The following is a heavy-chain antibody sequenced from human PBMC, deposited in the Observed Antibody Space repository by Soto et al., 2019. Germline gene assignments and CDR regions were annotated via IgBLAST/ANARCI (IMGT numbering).Heavy chain of an antibody. J-gene: IGHJ3*01. D-gene: IGHD1-26*01. CDR3: ARGDRGAFDL. V-gene: IGHV3-74*01. Sequence: EVQLVESGGGLVQPGESLRLSCAASGFTFDYYWMHWVRQAPGKGLVWVSRIHSDGTRTTYADSVKGRFTISRDKAKNTLCLQKNSLRAENTAVYYCARGDRGAFDLGGQGTVVTVP. CDR2: IHSDGTRT. CDR1: GFTFDYYW.